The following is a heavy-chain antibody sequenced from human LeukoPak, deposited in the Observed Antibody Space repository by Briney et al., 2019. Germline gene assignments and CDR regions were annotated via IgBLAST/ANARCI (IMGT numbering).Heavy chain of an antibody. CDR3: ATHNYDILTGRGQNFDY. CDR1: GYTFTSYD. J-gene: IGHJ4*02. D-gene: IGHD3-9*01. V-gene: IGHV1-8*01. Sequence: ASVKVSCKASGYTFTSYDINWVRQATGQGLEWMGWMNPNSGNTGYAQKFQGRVTMTRNTSISTAYMELSSLRSEDTAVYYCATHNYDILTGRGQNFDYWGQGTLVTVSS. CDR2: MNPNSGNT.